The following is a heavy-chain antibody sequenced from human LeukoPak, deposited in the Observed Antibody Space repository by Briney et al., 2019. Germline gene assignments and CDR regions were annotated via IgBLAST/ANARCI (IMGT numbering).Heavy chain of an antibody. V-gene: IGHV1-69*05. Sequence: SVKVSCKASGGTFSSYAISWVRQAPEQGLEWMGGIIPIFGTANYAQKFQGRVTITTDESTSTAYMELSSLRSEDTAVYYCARGRGYCSSTSCSTDYYYYMDVWGKGTTVTVSS. J-gene: IGHJ6*03. CDR2: IIPIFGTA. D-gene: IGHD2-2*01. CDR1: GGTFSSYA. CDR3: ARGRGYCSSTSCSTDYYYYMDV.